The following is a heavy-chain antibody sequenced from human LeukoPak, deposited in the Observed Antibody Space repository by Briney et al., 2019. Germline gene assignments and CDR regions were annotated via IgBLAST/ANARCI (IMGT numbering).Heavy chain of an antibody. CDR2: INPNSGGT. J-gene: IGHJ4*02. V-gene: IGHV1-2*02. CDR1: GYTFTSYG. CDR3: ARDDSSGFQFDY. Sequence: ASVKVSCKASGYTFTSYGISWVRQAPGQGLEWMGWINPNSGGTNYAQKFQGRVTMTRDTSISTAYMELSRLRSDDTAVYYCARDDSSGFQFDYWGQGTLVTVSS. D-gene: IGHD3-22*01.